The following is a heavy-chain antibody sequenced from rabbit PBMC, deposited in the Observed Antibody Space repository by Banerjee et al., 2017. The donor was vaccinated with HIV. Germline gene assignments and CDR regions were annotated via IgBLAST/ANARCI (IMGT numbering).Heavy chain of an antibody. Sequence: QEQLEESGGDLVKPEGSLTLTCKASGFDLSSLYYMCWVRQAPGKGLESIACIWTTSGGTWYASWARGRFTISRSTSLNTVTLQLNSLTAADTATYFCAREDAASLYYDLWGPGTLVTVS. CDR2: IWTTSGGT. J-gene: IGHJ4*01. CDR1: GFDLSSLYY. V-gene: IGHV1S43*01. D-gene: IGHD8-1*01. CDR3: AREDAASLYYDL.